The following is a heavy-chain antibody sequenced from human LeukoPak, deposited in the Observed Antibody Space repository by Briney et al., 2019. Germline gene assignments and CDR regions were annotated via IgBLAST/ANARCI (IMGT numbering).Heavy chain of an antibody. D-gene: IGHD2-15*01. CDR1: GFTFSSYG. CDR2: ISYDGSNK. Sequence: GGSLRLSCAASGFTFSSYGMHWVRQAPGKGLEWVAVISYDGSNKYYADSVKGRFTISRDNSKNTLYLQMSSLRAEDTAVYCCAKDLWSCSGGSCYSGYYYYGMDVWGQGTTVTVSS. V-gene: IGHV3-30*18. CDR3: AKDLWSCSGGSCYSGYYYYGMDV. J-gene: IGHJ6*02.